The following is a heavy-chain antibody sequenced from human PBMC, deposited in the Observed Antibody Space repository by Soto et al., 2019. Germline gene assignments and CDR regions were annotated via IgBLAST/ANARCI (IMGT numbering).Heavy chain of an antibody. Sequence: SVKVSCKASGGTFSSYAISWVRQAPGQGLEWMGGIIPIFGTANYAQKFQGRVTITADESTSTAYMELSSLRSEDTAVYYCARSYCSSTSCHYYGMDVWGQGTTVTVSS. CDR3: ARSYCSSTSCHYYGMDV. V-gene: IGHV1-69*13. CDR1: GGTFSSYA. J-gene: IGHJ6*02. CDR2: IIPIFGTA. D-gene: IGHD2-2*01.